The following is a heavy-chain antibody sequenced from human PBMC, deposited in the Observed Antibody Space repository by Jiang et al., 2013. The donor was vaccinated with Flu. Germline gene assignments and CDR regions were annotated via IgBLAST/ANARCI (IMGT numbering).Heavy chain of an antibody. D-gene: IGHD3-10*01. CDR2: IYWNDDK. V-gene: IGHV2-5*01. CDR3: AHRDGSGSYYHRHAWFDP. CDR1: GFSLSTSGVG. J-gene: IGHJ5*02. Sequence: PTQTLTLTCTFSGFSLSTSGVGVGWIRQPPGKALEWLALIYWNDDKRYSPSLKSRLTITKDTSKNQVVLTMTNMDPVDTATYYCAHRDGSGSYYHRHAWFDPGAREPWSPSPQ.